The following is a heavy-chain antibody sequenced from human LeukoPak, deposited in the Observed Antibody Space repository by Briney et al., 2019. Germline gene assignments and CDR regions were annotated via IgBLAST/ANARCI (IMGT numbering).Heavy chain of an antibody. CDR3: ASTGYCSGGSCYQYYFDY. CDR2: INPNTGDT. V-gene: IGHV1-2*02. D-gene: IGHD2-15*01. Sequence: ASVKVSCKASGYTFTGYYIHWVRQAPGQGLEWMGCINPNTGDTDYARQFQGRVTMTRDTSISTAYMELSRLRSDDTAVYYCASTGYCSGGSCYQYYFDYWGQGTLVTVSS. CDR1: GYTFTGYY. J-gene: IGHJ4*02.